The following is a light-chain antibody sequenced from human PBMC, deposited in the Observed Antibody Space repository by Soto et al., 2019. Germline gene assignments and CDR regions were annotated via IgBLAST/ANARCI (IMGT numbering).Light chain of an antibody. CDR3: TSWTTSTTMI. CDR2: DVN. V-gene: IGLV2-14*03. CDR1: RSDIGAYNF. J-gene: IGLJ2*01. Sequence: QSVLTQPASVSGSPGQSTTISCTGTRSDIGAYNFVSWYQQHPGKAPKLILYDVNIRPSGVSYRFSGSKSGNTASLTISGLQAEDEADYYCTSWTTSTTMIFGGGTKVTVL.